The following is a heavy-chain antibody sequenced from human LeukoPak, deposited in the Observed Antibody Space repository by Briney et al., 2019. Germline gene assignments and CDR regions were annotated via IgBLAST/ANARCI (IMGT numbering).Heavy chain of an antibody. CDR2: ISYDGSNK. Sequence: GGSLRLSCAASGFTFSSYAMHWVRQAPGKGLEWVAVISYDGSNKYYADSVKGRFTISRDNSKNTLYLQMNSLRAEDTAVYYCAKDFVPAMVTFYYYGMDVWGQGTTVTVSS. CDR3: AKDFVPAMVTFYYYGMDV. CDR1: GFTFSSYA. J-gene: IGHJ6*02. D-gene: IGHD5-18*01. V-gene: IGHV3-30-3*01.